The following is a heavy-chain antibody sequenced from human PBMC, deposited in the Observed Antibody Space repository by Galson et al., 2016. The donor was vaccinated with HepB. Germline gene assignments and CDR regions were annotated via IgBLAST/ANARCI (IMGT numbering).Heavy chain of an antibody. D-gene: IGHD3-10*01. V-gene: IGHV3-30*18. Sequence: SLRLSCAASAFTFSTYGMHWVRQAPGKGLEWVAVISYDGRKKYYADSVKGRSPISRDTSKNTLYLQMYSLRTEDKAVYYCAKDPDYYGSGSYYFDYWGQGTLVTDSS. CDR2: ISYDGRKK. CDR1: AFTFSTYG. CDR3: AKDPDYYGSGSYYFDY. J-gene: IGHJ4*02.